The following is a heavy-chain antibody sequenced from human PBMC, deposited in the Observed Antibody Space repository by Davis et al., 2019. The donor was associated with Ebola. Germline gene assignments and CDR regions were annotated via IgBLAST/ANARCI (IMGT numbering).Heavy chain of an antibody. CDR2: IYYSGST. V-gene: IGHV4-39*01. CDR1: GGSISSSSYY. J-gene: IGHJ4*02. CDR3: ARHTYDSSGYHGFDY. Sequence: PSETLSLTCTVSGGSISSSSYYWGWIRQPPGKGLEWIGSIYYSGSTYYNPSLKSRVTISVDTSKNQFSLKLSSVTAADTAVYYCARHTYDSSGYHGFDYWGQGTLVTVSS. D-gene: IGHD3-22*01.